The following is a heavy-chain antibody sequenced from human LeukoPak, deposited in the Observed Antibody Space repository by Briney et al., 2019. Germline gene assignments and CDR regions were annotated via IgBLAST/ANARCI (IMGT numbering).Heavy chain of an antibody. Sequence: SETLSLTCTVSGGSISSSSYYWGWVRQPPGKGLEWIGSIYYSGSTYYNPSLKSRVTISVDTSKNQFSLKLSSVTAADTAVYYCARANLNYDFWSGFGDYWGQGTLVTVSS. V-gene: IGHV4-39*07. CDR3: ARANLNYDFWSGFGDY. J-gene: IGHJ4*02. CDR1: GGSISSSSYY. CDR2: IYYSGST. D-gene: IGHD3-3*01.